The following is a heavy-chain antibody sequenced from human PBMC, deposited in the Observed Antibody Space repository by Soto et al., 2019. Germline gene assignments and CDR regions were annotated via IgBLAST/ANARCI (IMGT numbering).Heavy chain of an antibody. CDR3: ARDLPYYYDSSGYHFDY. CDR1: GYTFTSYA. CDR2: INAGNGNT. D-gene: IGHD3-22*01. Sequence: GASVKVSCKASGYTFTSYAMHWVRQAPGQRLEWMGWINAGNGNTKYSQKFQGRVTITRDTSASTAYMELSSLRSEDTAVYYCARDLPYYYDSSGYHFDYWGQGTLVTVS. V-gene: IGHV1-3*01. J-gene: IGHJ4*02.